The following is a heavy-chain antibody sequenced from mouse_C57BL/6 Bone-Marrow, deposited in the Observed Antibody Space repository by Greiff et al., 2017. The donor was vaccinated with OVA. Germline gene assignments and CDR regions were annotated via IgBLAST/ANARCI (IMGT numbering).Heavy chain of an antibody. V-gene: IGHV5-12*01. D-gene: IGHD1-1*01. J-gene: IGHJ3*01. Sequence: EVKVVESGGGLVQPGGSLKLSCAASGFTFSDYYMYWVRQTPEKRLEWVAYISNGGGSTYYPDTVKGRFTISRDNAKNTLYLQMSRLKSEDTAMYYCARSYYYGSSYDWFAYWGQGTLVTVSA. CDR1: GFTFSDYY. CDR3: ARSYYYGSSYDWFAY. CDR2: ISNGGGST.